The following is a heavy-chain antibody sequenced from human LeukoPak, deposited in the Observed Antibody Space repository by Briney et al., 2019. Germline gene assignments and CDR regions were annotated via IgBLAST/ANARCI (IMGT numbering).Heavy chain of an antibody. V-gene: IGHV4-34*01. J-gene: IGHJ6*02. Sequence: SETLSLTCAVYGGSFSGYYWSWIRQPPGKGLEWIGEINHSGSTNYNPSLKSRVTISVDTSKNQFSLKLSSVTAADTAVYYCARGPTMIVVVISRYDYYYYGMDVWGQGTTVTVSS. CDR2: INHSGST. D-gene: IGHD3-22*01. CDR3: ARGPTMIVVVISRYDYYYYGMDV. CDR1: GGSFSGYY.